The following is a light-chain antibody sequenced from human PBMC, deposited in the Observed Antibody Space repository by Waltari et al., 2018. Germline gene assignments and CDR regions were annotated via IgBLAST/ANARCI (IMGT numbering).Light chain of an antibody. CDR2: YVS. V-gene: IGLV2-14*03. Sequence: QSALTQPASVSGSPGQSITISCTGTSSDVGAYNYVSWYQHHPGKAPKLMILYVSNRPSGVSNRFSGSKSGNTASLTISGLQAEDEAGYYCSSYISSSTLELFGGGTSLTVL. CDR1: SSDVGAYNY. CDR3: SSYISSSTLEL. J-gene: IGLJ2*01.